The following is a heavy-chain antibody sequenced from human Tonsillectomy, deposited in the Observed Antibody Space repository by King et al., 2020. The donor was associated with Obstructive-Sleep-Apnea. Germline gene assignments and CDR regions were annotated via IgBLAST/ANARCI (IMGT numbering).Heavy chain of an antibody. V-gene: IGHV3-23*04. CDR2: ISGSGGST. J-gene: IGHJ4*02. D-gene: IGHD3-22*01. Sequence: QLVQSGGGLVQPGGSLRLSCAASVFTFSSYAMSWVRHAPGKGLEWGSAISGSGGSTYYADSVKGRFTISRDNSKNTLYLQMNSLIADDTAVYYCAKQQGYYYDSSGYYFDYWGQGPLVTVSS. CDR1: VFTFSSYA. CDR3: AKQQGYYYDSSGYYFDY.